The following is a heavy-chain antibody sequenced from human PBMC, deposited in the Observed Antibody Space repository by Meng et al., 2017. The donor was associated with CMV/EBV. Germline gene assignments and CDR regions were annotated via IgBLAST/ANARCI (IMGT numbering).Heavy chain of an antibody. V-gene: IGHV4-59*01. CDR2: IYYSGST. Sequence: SETLSLTCTVSGGSISSYYWSWIRQPPGKGLEWIGNIYYSGSTNYNPSLKSRVTISVDTSKNQFSLKLSSVTAADTAAYYCARVGGHYDFWSGYAQLGYFDYWGQGTLVTVSS. CDR1: GGSISSYY. CDR3: ARVGGHYDFWSGYAQLGYFDY. J-gene: IGHJ4*02. D-gene: IGHD3-3*01.